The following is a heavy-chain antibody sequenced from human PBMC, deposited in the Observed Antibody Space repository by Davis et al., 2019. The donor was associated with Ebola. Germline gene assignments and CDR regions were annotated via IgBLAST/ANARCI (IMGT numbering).Heavy chain of an antibody. D-gene: IGHD5-24*01. V-gene: IGHV4-61*01. CDR2: IYYSGTR. CDR1: VGSVNSGSHY. CDR3: ATMATTWDYFDY. J-gene: IGHJ4*02. Sequence: PSETLSLTCTVSVGSVNSGSHYWSWIRQPPGKGLEWIAYIYYSGTRDYNPSLKSPVTISLDTSKNQFSLKLTSVTAADTAVYYCATMATTWDYFDYWGQGALVTVSS.